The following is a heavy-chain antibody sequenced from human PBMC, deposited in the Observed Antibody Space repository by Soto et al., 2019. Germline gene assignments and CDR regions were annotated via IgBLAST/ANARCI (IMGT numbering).Heavy chain of an antibody. D-gene: IGHD7-27*01. CDR2: IYYTGST. Sequence: QLQLQESGPGLVKPSETLSLTCSVSGGSISRSTSYWGWIRQTPGKGLEWLASIYYTGSTYYNPSLTPRVTISVDTSKNQFSLKLTSVTAADTAVYYCARLSGETHGSGALPDWGQGTLVTVSS. CDR3: ARLSGETHGSGALPD. CDR1: GGSISRSTSY. V-gene: IGHV4-39*01. J-gene: IGHJ1*01.